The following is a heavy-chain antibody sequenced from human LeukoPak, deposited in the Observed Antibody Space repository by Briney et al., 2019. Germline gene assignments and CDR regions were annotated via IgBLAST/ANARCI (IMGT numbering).Heavy chain of an antibody. CDR2: ISSSGSTI. V-gene: IGHV3-11*01. J-gene: IGHJ4*02. D-gene: IGHD3-10*01. CDR3: ARRLYGSGSYYDY. Sequence: GGSLRLSCEASGFTFASYGMSWIRQAPGKGLEWVSYISSSGSTIYYADSVKGRFTISRDNAKNSLYLQMNSLRAEDTAVYYCARRLYGSGSYYDYWGQGTLVTVSS. CDR1: GFTFASYG.